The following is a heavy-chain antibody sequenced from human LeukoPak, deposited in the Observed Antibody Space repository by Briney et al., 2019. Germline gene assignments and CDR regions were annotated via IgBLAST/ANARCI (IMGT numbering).Heavy chain of an antibody. Sequence: SGGSLRLSCAASGFTVGSSYMNWIRRAPGKGLEWVSLVSGGGDTFYADSVKGRFTISRHSSKNTLYLEVDSLKPEDTAVYFCARDSRDGYYYVGTDSWGQGTLVTVSS. CDR2: VSGGGDT. V-gene: IGHV3-53*04. CDR1: GFTVGSSY. D-gene: IGHD5-24*01. CDR3: ARDSRDGYYYVGTDS. J-gene: IGHJ4*02.